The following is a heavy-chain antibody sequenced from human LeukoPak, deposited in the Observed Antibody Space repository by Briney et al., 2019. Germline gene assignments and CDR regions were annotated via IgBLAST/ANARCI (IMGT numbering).Heavy chain of an antibody. V-gene: IGHV3-30*04. D-gene: IGHD2-15*01. J-gene: IGHJ5*02. Sequence: PGRSLRLSCAASGFTFSSYAMHWVRQAPGKGLEWVAVISYDGSNKYYADSVKGRFTISRDNSKNTLYLRMNSLRAEDTAVYYCARGAWGGYCSGGSCYGYNLFDPWGQETLVTVSS. CDR2: ISYDGSNK. CDR1: GFTFSSYA. CDR3: ARGAWGGYCSGGSCYGYNLFDP.